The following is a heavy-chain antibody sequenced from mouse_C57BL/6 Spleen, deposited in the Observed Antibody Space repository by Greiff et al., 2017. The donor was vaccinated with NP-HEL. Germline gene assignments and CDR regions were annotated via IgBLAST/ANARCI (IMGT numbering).Heavy chain of an antibody. J-gene: IGHJ4*01. Sequence: EVQGVESGEGLVKPGGSLKLSCAASGFTFSSYAMSWVRQTPEKRLEWVAYISSGGDYIYYADTVKGRFTISRDNARNTLYLQMSSLKSEDTAMYYCTRDTDYGSSPYYYAMDYWGQGTSVTVSS. D-gene: IGHD1-1*01. CDR1: GFTFSSYA. V-gene: IGHV5-9-1*02. CDR2: ISSGGDYI. CDR3: TRDTDYGSSPYYYAMDY.